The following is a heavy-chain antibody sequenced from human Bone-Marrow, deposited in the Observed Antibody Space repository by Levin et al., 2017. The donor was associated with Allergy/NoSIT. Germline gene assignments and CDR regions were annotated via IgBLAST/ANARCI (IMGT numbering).Heavy chain of an antibody. CDR1: GFAFNTYG. Sequence: GESLKISCQTSGFAFNTYGFTWVRQAPGEGLEWMGWISAYSENTNYAQEFQGRVTMTTDTSTRTVYMELRSLRSDDTAVYYCTSRYDSSGYSLPPKDWGQGTLVTVSS. CDR3: TSRYDSSGYSLPPKD. CDR2: ISAYSENT. V-gene: IGHV1-18*01. J-gene: IGHJ4*02. D-gene: IGHD3-22*01.